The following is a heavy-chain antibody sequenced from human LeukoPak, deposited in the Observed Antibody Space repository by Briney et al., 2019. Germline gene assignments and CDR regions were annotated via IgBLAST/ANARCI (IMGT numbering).Heavy chain of an antibody. CDR1: GFTFSNYG. Sequence: GRSLRLSCAASGFTFSNYGMHWVRQAPGKGLEWVAVIWYDGSNKFYADSVKGRFTISRDNSKNTLYLQMKGLRAEDTAVYYCARGRYGDVLFDYWGQGTLVTVSS. CDR3: ARGRYGDVLFDY. D-gene: IGHD4-17*01. V-gene: IGHV3-33*01. CDR2: IWYDGSNK. J-gene: IGHJ4*02.